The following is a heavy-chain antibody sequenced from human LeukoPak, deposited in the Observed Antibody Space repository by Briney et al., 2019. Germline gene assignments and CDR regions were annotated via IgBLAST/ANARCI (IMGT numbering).Heavy chain of an antibody. D-gene: IGHD4-17*01. CDR1: GFTFSSYA. CDR2: ISYDGSNK. Sequence: GGSLRLSCAASGFTFSSYAMHWVRQAPGKGLEWVAVISYDGSNKYYADSVKGRFTISRDNSKNTLYLQMNSLRAEDTAVYYCARGGGYYGVDYWGQGTLVTVSS. V-gene: IGHV3-30-3*01. CDR3: ARGGGYYGVDY. J-gene: IGHJ4*02.